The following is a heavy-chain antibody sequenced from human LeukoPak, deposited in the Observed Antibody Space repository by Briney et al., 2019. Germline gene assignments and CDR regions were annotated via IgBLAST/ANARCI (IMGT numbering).Heavy chain of an antibody. CDR1: GFTFSNAW. V-gene: IGHV3-30*03. CDR2: ILYDGSNK. CDR3: ARDLTGSGDY. D-gene: IGHD3-10*01. Sequence: PGGSLRLSCAASGFTFSNAWMNWVRQAPGKGLEWVATILYDGSNKYYADSVKGRFTISRDNAKNSLYLQMNSLRAEDTAVYYCARDLTGSGDYWGQGTLVTVSS. J-gene: IGHJ4*02.